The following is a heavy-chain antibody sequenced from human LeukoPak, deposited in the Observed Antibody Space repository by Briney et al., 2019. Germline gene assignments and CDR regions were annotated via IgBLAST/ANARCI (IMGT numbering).Heavy chain of an antibody. Sequence: GGSLRLSCVASGFTFNAYWIHWVRQGPGKGLVWVSLTSADGTTTTYADSVTGRFTVSRDNAKNTVYLQMNSLRAEDAAVYYWARGLAGAYRIMDVWGQGTTVTVS. J-gene: IGHJ6*02. D-gene: IGHD6-19*01. V-gene: IGHV3-74*01. CDR2: TSADGTTT. CDR3: ARGLAGAYRIMDV. CDR1: GFTFNAYW.